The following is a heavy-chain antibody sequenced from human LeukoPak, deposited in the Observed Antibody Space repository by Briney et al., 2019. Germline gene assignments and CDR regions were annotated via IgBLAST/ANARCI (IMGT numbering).Heavy chain of an antibody. J-gene: IGHJ4*02. CDR3: ARGLYTLVQFFYFDY. Sequence: PGGSLRLSCAASGFIFSNAWMSWIRQPPGKGLEWIGEINHSGSTNYNPSLKSRVTISVDTSKNQFSLKLSSVTAADTAVYYCARGLYTLVQFFYFDYWGQGTLVTVSS. D-gene: IGHD6-13*01. CDR1: GFIFSNAW. V-gene: IGHV4-34*01. CDR2: INHSGST.